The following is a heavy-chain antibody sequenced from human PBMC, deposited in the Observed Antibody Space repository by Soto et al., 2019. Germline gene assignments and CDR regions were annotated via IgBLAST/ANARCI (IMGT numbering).Heavy chain of an antibody. CDR3: ARNPRAVAAMHMDV. D-gene: IGHD6-19*01. J-gene: IGHJ6*03. V-gene: IGHV1-69*04. CDR2: IIPILGIG. CDR1: GGTFSSYA. Sequence: QVQLVQSGAEVKKPGSSVKVSCKASGGTFSSYAFNWVRQAPGQGLEWMGRIIPILGIGDYAQSFQGRVTITADKSTRTVYMELSSLRSDDTAVYYCARNPRAVAAMHMDVWGKGTMVTVSS.